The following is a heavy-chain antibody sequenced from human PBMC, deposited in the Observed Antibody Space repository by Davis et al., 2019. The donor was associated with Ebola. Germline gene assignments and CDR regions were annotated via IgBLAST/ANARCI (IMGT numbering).Heavy chain of an antibody. V-gene: IGHV3-23*01. D-gene: IGHD2-2*01. CDR2: ISGSGGST. J-gene: IGHJ5*02. CDR1: GFTFSSYA. CDR3: AKGAGEYQLLNWFDP. Sequence: GESLKISCAASGFTFSSYAMSWVRQAPGKGLEWVSAISGSGGSTYYADSVKGRFTISRDNSKNTLYLQMNSLRAEDTAVYYWAKGAGEYQLLNWFDPWGQGTLVTVSS.